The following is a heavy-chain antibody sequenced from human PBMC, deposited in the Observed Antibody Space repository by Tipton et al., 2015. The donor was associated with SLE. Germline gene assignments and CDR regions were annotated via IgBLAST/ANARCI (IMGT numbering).Heavy chain of an antibody. CDR2: ISSSGSTI. J-gene: IGHJ4*02. Sequence: SLRLSCAASGFTFSNAWMSWVRQAPGKGLEWVSYISSSGSTIYYADSVKGRFTISRGNAKNSLYLQMNSLRAEGTAVYYCAIGYSSWAYWGQGTLVTVSS. CDR1: GFTFSNAW. V-gene: IGHV3-11*04. D-gene: IGHD6-19*01. CDR3: AIGYSSWAY.